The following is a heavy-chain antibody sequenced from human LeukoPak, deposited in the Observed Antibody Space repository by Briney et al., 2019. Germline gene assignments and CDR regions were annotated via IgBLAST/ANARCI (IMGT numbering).Heavy chain of an antibody. J-gene: IGHJ6*03. CDR3: AKGTVTRAYYYFYMDV. V-gene: IGHV3-23*01. CDR2: SGTSGGDT. Sequence: GGSLRLSCAASGFTFRSYGMSWVGQAPGKGLEWVAASGTSGGDTYYADSVKGRFTISRENSKNTLSVQMNSLRVDDTAVYYCAKGTVTRAYYYFYMDVWGKGTTVTIS. D-gene: IGHD4-17*01. CDR1: GFTFRSYG.